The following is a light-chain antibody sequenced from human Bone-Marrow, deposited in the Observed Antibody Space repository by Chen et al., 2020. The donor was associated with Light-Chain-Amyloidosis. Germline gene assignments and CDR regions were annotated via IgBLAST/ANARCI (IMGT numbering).Light chain of an antibody. Sequence: SYVLTQAPSVSVAPGQTARIPCGGNSIGSKNVNWYHQKPGQAPVLVVYDDSDRPSGIPERFSGCNAGNAATLTIGRVEAGDEADYYCQVWDTASDLPVVGGGTKLTVL. CDR2: DDS. CDR1: SIGSKN. V-gene: IGLV3-21*02. J-gene: IGLJ3*02. CDR3: QVWDTASDLPV.